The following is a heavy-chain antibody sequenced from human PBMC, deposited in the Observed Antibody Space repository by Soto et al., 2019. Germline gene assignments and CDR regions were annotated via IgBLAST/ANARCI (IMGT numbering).Heavy chain of an antibody. V-gene: IGHV4-4*07. D-gene: IGHD6-19*01. CDR3: PRMGSGWYESSSYYFDY. CDR1: GGSISSYY. CDR2: IYTSGST. Sequence: EPLSLTCTVSGGSISSYYWSWIRQPAGKGLEWIGRIYTSGSTNYNPSLKSRVTMSVDTSKNQFSLKLSSVTAADTAVYSCPRMGSGWYESSSYYFDYWGQGTLVTVSS. J-gene: IGHJ4*02.